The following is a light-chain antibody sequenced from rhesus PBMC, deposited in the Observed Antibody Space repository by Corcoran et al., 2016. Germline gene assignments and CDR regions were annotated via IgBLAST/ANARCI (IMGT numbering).Light chain of an antibody. Sequence: QAALTQPRSVSGSPGQSVTISCPGTSSDIGYYNYVSWYQQHPGTAPKLMISEVNKRPSGVSDRFSGAKPGNTASLTISGLQAEDEADYFCSSYAGSHPYIFGAGTRLTVL. CDR2: EVN. CDR3: SSYAGSHPYI. V-gene: IGLV2-32*02. CDR1: SSDIGYYNY. J-gene: IGLJ1*01.